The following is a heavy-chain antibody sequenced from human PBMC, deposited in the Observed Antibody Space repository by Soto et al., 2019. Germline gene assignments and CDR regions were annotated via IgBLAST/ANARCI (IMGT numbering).Heavy chain of an antibody. Sequence: GGSLRLSCAASGFTFSTYWMNWVRRAPGKGLEWVANIKQDGSEKYYVDSVKGRFAISRDNAKDSLFLQMNNLRAEDTAVYYCVRDWSTFWGMDVWGQGTTVTVS. CDR2: IKQDGSEK. CDR3: VRDWSTFWGMDV. V-gene: IGHV3-7*01. J-gene: IGHJ6*02. CDR1: GFTFSTYW.